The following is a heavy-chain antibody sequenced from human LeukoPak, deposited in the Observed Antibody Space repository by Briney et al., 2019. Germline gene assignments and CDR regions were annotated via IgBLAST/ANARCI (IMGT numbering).Heavy chain of an antibody. CDR2: INSDGSST. CDR3: ARGVPFTGYSSGSLDY. CDR1: GFTFSSYW. V-gene: IGHV3-74*01. J-gene: IGHJ4*02. D-gene: IGHD6-19*01. Sequence: GGSLGLSCAASGFTFSSYWMHWVRQAPGKGLVWVSRINSDGSSTTYADSVKGRFTISRDNAKNTLYLQMNSLRAEDTAVYYCARGVPFTGYSSGSLDYWGQGTLVTVSS.